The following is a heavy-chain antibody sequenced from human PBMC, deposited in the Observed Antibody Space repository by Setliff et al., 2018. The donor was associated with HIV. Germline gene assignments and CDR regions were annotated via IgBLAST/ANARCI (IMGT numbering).Heavy chain of an antibody. CDR1: GYSFTSYW. CDR3: ARHINSYWYGDGMDV. V-gene: IGHV5-51*01. Sequence: GESLKISCMGSGYSFTSYWIAWVRQMPGKGLEWMGLIYPGDSDTRYSPSFQGQVTISVDKSVRTAYLQWSSLKASDTATYYCARHINSYWYGDGMDVWGQGTTVTVSS. D-gene: IGHD2-8*02. J-gene: IGHJ6*02. CDR2: IYPGDSDT.